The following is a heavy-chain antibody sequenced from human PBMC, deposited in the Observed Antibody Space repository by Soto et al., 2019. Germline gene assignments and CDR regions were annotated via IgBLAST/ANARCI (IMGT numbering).Heavy chain of an antibody. D-gene: IGHD3-10*01. CDR1: GGSFMSQA. V-gene: IGHV1-69*01. CDR2: IIPFSGTV. Sequence: QVQLVQSGAEVKKPGSSVKVSCKASGGSFMSQAISWVRQAPGQGPEWMGGIIPFSGTVTYTQRFQGRLTLTADEPTKTACMELSSLRSEDTAVYYCARGSYDSSAGFFGMDVWGQGTTVTVS. CDR3: ARGSYDSSAGFFGMDV. J-gene: IGHJ6*02.